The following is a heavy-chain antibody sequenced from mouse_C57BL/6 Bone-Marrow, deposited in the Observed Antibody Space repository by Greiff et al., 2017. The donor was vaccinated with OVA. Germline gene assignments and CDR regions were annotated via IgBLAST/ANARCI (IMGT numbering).Heavy chain of an antibody. Sequence: VQLQQSGAELVRPGTSVKVSCKASGYAFTNYLIEWVNQRPGQGLEWIGVINPGSGGTNYNEKFKGKATLTADKSSSTAYMQLSSLTSEDSAVYFCARGAVYYDYPAWCACWDEGTLVTVSA. CDR1: GYAFTNYL. J-gene: IGHJ3*01. V-gene: IGHV1-54*01. D-gene: IGHD2-4*01. CDR3: ARGAVYYDYPAWCAC. CDR2: INPGSGGT.